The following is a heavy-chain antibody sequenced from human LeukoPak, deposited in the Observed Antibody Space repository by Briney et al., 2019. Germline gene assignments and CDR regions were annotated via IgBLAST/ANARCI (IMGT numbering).Heavy chain of an antibody. CDR1: GGSFSGYY. D-gene: IGHD3-22*01. Sequence: SETLSLTCAVYGGSFSGYYWSWIRQPPGEGLEWIGEINHSGSTNYNPSLKSRVTISADTSKNQFSLKLSSVTAADTAVYYCARGYYHSSGYYIYFQHWGQGTLLTVSS. V-gene: IGHV4-34*01. CDR3: ARGYYHSSGYYIYFQH. CDR2: INHSGST. J-gene: IGHJ1*01.